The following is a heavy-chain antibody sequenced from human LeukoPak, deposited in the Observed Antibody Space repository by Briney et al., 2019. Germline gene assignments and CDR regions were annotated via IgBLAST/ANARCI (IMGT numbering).Heavy chain of an antibody. CDR3: AKSSDFVLGSPDY. D-gene: IGHD2-15*01. CDR2: MSFDGSHK. J-gene: IGHJ4*02. V-gene: IGHV3-30*18. Sequence: PGRSLRLSCAASGFTFSSYAMHWVRQAPGKGLEWVAVMSFDGSHKYYADSVKGRFTISRDNSKSTLYLQMDSMRAEDTAVYFCAKSSDFVLGSPDYWGQGTLVTVSS. CDR1: GFTFSSYA.